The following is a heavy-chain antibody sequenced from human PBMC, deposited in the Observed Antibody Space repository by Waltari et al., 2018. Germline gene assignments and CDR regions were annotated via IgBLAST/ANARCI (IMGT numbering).Heavy chain of an antibody. CDR1: VGSFRGYT. Sequence: QVQLQQWGAGLLKPSETLSLTCAVYVGSFRGYTWGWIRQSPGRGLECIGDVSHTGNNSIPSLKSRVTISVYTSNHHFSLKLSSVTAADTPIYYCAKPDVNYGHFVYWGQGTLVTVSS. CDR2: VSHTGN. V-gene: IGHV4-34*02. CDR3: AKPDVNYGHFVY. J-gene: IGHJ4*02. D-gene: IGHD4-17*01.